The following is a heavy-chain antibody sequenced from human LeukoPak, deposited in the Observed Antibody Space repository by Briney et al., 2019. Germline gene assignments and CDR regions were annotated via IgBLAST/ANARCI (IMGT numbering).Heavy chain of an antibody. V-gene: IGHV5-51*01. CDR2: IYPGDSDT. Sequence: GESLKISCKGSGYSFTSYWIGWVRQMPEKGLEWMGIIYPGDSDTRYSPSFQGQVTISADKSISTAYLQWSSLKASDTAMYYCARLLATGVDTAMVFDYWGQGTLVTVSS. CDR3: ARLLATGVDTAMVFDY. J-gene: IGHJ4*02. CDR1: GYSFTSYW. D-gene: IGHD5-18*01.